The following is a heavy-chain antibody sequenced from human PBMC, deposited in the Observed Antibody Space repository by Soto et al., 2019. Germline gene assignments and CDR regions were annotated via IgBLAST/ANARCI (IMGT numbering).Heavy chain of an antibody. CDR3: TRGEQLGNYSGYDRNGMDV. Sequence: EVQLVESGGGLVQPGGSLKLSCAASGFTFSGSAMHWVRQASGKGLEWVGRIRSKANSYATAYAASVKGRFTISRDDSKNTAYLQMNSLKTEDTAVYYCTRGEQLGNYSGYDRNGMDVWGQGTTVTVSS. V-gene: IGHV3-73*02. D-gene: IGHD5-12*01. CDR1: GFTFSGSA. CDR2: IRSKANSYAT. J-gene: IGHJ6*02.